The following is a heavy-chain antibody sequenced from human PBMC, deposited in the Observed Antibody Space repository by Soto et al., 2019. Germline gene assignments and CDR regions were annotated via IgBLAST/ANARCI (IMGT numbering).Heavy chain of an antibody. CDR3: AIDRTLVTTARAAAY. V-gene: IGHV1-18*01. Sequence: QVQLVQSGGEVKKPGASVKVSCKASGYTFNNFGISWFRQAPGRGLEWMGWISAFNSNTRFAQTFQGRVSMTTDTSTRTAYMELKSLTSDDTAVYYCAIDRTLVTTARAAAYWGQGTLVTVSS. CDR1: GYTFNNFG. J-gene: IGHJ4*02. CDR2: ISAFNSNT. D-gene: IGHD1-1*01.